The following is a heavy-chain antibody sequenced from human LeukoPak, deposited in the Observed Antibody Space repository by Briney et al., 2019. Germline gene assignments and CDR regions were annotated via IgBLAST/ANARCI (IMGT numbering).Heavy chain of an antibody. D-gene: IGHD3-10*01. CDR3: ARGERKYYYGSGSYYPT. V-gene: IGHV1-69*05. Sequence: SVKVSCKASGGTFSSYAISWVRQAPGQGLEWMGGIIPVFGTANYAQKFQGRVTITTDESTSTAYMELSSLRSEDTAVYYCARGERKYYYGSGSYYPTWGQGTLVTVSS. J-gene: IGHJ5*02. CDR1: GGTFSSYA. CDR2: IIPVFGTA.